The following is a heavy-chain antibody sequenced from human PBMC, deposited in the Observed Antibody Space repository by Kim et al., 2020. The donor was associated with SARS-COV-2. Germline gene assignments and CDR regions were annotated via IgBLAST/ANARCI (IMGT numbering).Heavy chain of an antibody. CDR3: VKDLLFIAAAAPFDY. J-gene: IGHJ4*02. CDR2: ISSNGGST. V-gene: IGHV3-64D*06. Sequence: GGSLRLSCSASGFTFSSYAMHWVRQAPGKGLEYVSAISSNGGSTYYADSVKGRFTISRDNSKNTLYLQMSSLRTEDTAVYYCVKDLLFIAAAAPFDYWGQGTLVTVSS. CDR1: GFTFSSYA. D-gene: IGHD6-13*01.